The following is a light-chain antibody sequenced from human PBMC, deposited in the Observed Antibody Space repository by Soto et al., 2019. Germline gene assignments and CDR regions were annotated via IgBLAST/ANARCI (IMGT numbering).Light chain of an antibody. CDR1: QSISRN. J-gene: IGKJ5*01. CDR2: AAS. Sequence: DIQMTQSPSSLSASVGDRVTITCRASQSISRNLNWYQHKPGKAPKLLIYAASSLQNGVPSRFSGGGSGTEFTLSISSLQPEDFGAYYCQQNYTTASITVGRGTRLEIK. CDR3: QQNYTTASIT. V-gene: IGKV1-39*01.